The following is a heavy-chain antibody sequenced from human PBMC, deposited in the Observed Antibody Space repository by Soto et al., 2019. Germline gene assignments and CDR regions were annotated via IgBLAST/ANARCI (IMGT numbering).Heavy chain of an antibody. Sequence: SETLSLTCTVSSGSFSSFYWAWSRQPAGKGLEWIGRIHSSGTTNYNPSLSSRVTMSVDPPKNQISLRLTSVTALYSAVYYCARNVIIGTSYSDYWGQGILVTVSS. CDR1: SGSFSSFY. CDR3: ARNVIIGTSYSDY. CDR2: IHSSGTT. D-gene: IGHD1-7*01. J-gene: IGHJ4*02. V-gene: IGHV4-4*07.